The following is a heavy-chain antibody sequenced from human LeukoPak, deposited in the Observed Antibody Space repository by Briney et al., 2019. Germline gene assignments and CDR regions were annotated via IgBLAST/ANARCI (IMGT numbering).Heavy chain of an antibody. CDR2: ISYDGSSK. Sequence: GRSLRLSCAASGFTFSSYSMHWVRQAPGKGLEWVAVISYDGSSKYYADSVKGRFTISRDNSMNTLYLQMNSLRPEDTAVYYCAGLDTALVSDYFDYWGLGTLVTVSS. CDR1: GFTFSSYS. V-gene: IGHV3-30*04. CDR3: AGLDTALVSDYFDY. J-gene: IGHJ4*02. D-gene: IGHD5-18*01.